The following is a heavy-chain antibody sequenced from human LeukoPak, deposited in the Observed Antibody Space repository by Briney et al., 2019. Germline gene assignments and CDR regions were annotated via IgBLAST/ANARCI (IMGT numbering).Heavy chain of an antibody. CDR3: ARAVVTAIFDY. J-gene: IGHJ4*02. CDR2: IYYSGST. V-gene: IGHV4-61*01. CDR1: GGSVSSGSYY. D-gene: IGHD2-2*01. Sequence: SETLSLTCTVSGGSVSSGSYYWSWIRQPPGKGLEWIGCIYYSGSTNYNPSLKSRVTISVDTSKNQFSLKLSSVTAADRAVYYCARAVVTAIFDYWGQGTLVTVSS.